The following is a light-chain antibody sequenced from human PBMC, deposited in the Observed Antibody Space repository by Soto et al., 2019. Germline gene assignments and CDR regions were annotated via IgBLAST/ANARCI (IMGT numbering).Light chain of an antibody. V-gene: IGKV3-20*01. CDR1: QSVDSSF. Sequence: EIVLTQSPGFLSLSPGERATLSCRASQSVDSSFFAWYQQKPGQAPRLLIYGASKRATGIPDRFSGSGSXXXXXXXXXXXEXEDFAVXXXQQYVSSVTFGQGTKVEIK. J-gene: IGKJ1*01. CDR3: QQYVSSVT. CDR2: GAS.